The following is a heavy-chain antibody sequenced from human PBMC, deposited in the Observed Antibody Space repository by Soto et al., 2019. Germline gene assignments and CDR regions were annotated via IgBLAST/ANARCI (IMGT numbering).Heavy chain of an antibody. CDR3: ARDVIMTIFGVPTHY. CDR2: INAGSGNT. CDR1: GYSFSTHG. Sequence: ASVKVSCKASGYSFSTHGMHWVRQAPGQGLEWMGWINAGSGNTRYSQKFQGRLSITRDTTASTAYMDLRSLRSEDTAVYYCARDVIMTIFGVPTHYWRQRTQVTVSS. J-gene: IGHJ4*02. V-gene: IGHV1-3*01. D-gene: IGHD3-3*01.